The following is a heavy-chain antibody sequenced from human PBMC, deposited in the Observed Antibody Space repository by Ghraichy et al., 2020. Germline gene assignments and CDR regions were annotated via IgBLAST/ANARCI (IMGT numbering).Heavy chain of an antibody. J-gene: IGHJ6*03. D-gene: IGHD6-13*01. Sequence: SQTLSLTCALSGGSLKGYFWSWIRQPPDMGLEWLGDINESGGTTYASSLTRRVTISVNTSKKQFFLQLRTLNAADAAVYYCARRNNVQQPDNFFSYMDVWGRGTTVTVSS. CDR1: GGSLKGYF. CDR3: ARRNNVQQPDNFFSYMDV. CDR2: INESGGT. V-gene: IGHV4-34*01.